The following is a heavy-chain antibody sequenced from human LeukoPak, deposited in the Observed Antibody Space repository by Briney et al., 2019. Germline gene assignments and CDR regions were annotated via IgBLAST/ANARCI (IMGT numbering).Heavy chain of an antibody. CDR3: ARGLGAYRIDY. V-gene: IGHV4-34*01. CDR2: INHSGST. J-gene: IGHJ4*02. CDR1: GGSFSGYY. Sequence: PSETLSLTCAVYGGSFSGYYWSWIRQPPGKGLEWIGEINHSGSTNYNPSLKSRVTISVDTSKNQFSLKLSSVTAADTAVYYCARGLGAYRIDYWGRGTLVTVSS. D-gene: IGHD1-14*01.